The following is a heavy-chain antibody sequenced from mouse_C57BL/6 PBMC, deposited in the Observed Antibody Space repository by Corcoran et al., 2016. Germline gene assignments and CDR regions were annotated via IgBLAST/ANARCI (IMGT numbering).Heavy chain of an antibody. J-gene: IGHJ3*01. V-gene: IGHV3-6*01. D-gene: IGHD2-4*01. Sequence: DVQLQESGPGLVKPSQALSLTCSVTGYSITRGYYWNWIRQFPGNKMEWMGYISYDGSNKYNTSLKNRISITRDTSKNQFFLKLNSVTTEDKSTYYCARDDYDGVFAYWGQGTLVTVSA. CDR1: GYSITRGYY. CDR3: ARDDYDGVFAY. CDR2: ISYDGSN.